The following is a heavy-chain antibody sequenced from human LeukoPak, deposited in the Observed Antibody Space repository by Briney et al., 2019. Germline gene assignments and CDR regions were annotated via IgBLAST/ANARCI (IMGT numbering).Heavy chain of an antibody. CDR2: INHSGST. CDR1: GGSINSYY. Sequence: SETLSLTCTVSGGSINSYYWSWIRQPPGKGLEWIGEINHSGSTNYNPSLKSRVTISVDTSKNQFSLKLSSVTAADTAVYYCARHRRYFDWLFSPPAGFDPWGQGTLVTVSS. CDR3: ARHRRYFDWLFSPPAGFDP. J-gene: IGHJ5*02. V-gene: IGHV4-34*01. D-gene: IGHD3-9*01.